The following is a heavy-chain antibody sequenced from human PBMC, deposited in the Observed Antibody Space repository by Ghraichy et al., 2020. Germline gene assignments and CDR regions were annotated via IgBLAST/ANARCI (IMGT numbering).Heavy chain of an antibody. Sequence: GETLNISCAASGLTFSSDWMSWVRQAPGKGLEWVANIKQDGSETYYVDSVKGRFTISRDNAKNSLFLQMNSLRAEDTAVYYCARKGCGDGSCFEDYWGQGTLVTVSS. D-gene: IGHD2-15*01. CDR2: IKQDGSET. CDR1: GLTFSSDW. V-gene: IGHV3-7*03. CDR3: ARKGCGDGSCFEDY. J-gene: IGHJ4*02.